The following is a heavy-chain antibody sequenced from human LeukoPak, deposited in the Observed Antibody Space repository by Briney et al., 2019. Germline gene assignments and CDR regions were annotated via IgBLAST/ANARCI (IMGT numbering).Heavy chain of an antibody. D-gene: IGHD1-20*01. Sequence: GGSLRLSCAASGFTFSSYRMNWVRQAPGKGLEWVSFISSSSTYIYYADSLKGRFTISRDNAKNSLFLQMNSLRAEDTAVYYCATEDVTGSFDYWGHGTLVTVSS. CDR3: ATEDVTGSFDY. CDR1: GFTFSSYR. J-gene: IGHJ4*01. V-gene: IGHV3-21*01. CDR2: ISSSSTYI.